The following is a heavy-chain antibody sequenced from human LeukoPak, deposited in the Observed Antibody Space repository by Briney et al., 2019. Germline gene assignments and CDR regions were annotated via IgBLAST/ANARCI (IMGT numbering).Heavy chain of an antibody. Sequence: ASVKVSCKASGYTFTSYGISWVRQAPGQGLEWMGWISAYNGNTNYAQKLQGRVTMTTDTSTSTAYMELRSLRSDDTAVYYCARGLGPGIAVAGTLLGWGQGTLVTVSS. V-gene: IGHV1-18*01. CDR3: ARGLGPGIAVAGTLLG. CDR1: GYTFTSYG. D-gene: IGHD6-19*01. CDR2: ISAYNGNT. J-gene: IGHJ4*02.